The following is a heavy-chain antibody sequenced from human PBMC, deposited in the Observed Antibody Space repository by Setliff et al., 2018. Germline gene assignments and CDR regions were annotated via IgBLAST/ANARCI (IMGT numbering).Heavy chain of an antibody. D-gene: IGHD2-15*01. V-gene: IGHV3-48*01. CDR1: GFTFSSYS. J-gene: IGHJ6*03. Sequence: LRLSCAASGFTFSSYSMNWVRQAPGKGLEWVSYISSSSSTIYYADSVKGRFTISRDNSKNSLYLQMNSLRAEDTAVYYCARHRGGSGYYYYYMDVWGKGTTVTVSS. CDR2: ISSSSSTI. CDR3: ARHRGGSGYYYYYMDV.